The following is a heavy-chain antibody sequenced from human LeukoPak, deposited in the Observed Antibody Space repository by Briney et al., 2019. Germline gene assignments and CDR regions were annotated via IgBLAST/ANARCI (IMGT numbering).Heavy chain of an antibody. Sequence: QSGGSLRLSCVASGFTVNSYSMNWVRQAPGKGLEWVSYFGWSGTTIYYADSVKCRFTISRDSARNSLYLQMNSLRDEDSAVYYCARDSGSGWSNDYWGQGTLVTVSS. CDR2: FGWSGTTI. J-gene: IGHJ4*02. CDR3: ARDSGSGWSNDY. V-gene: IGHV3-48*02. D-gene: IGHD6-19*01. CDR1: GFTVNSYS.